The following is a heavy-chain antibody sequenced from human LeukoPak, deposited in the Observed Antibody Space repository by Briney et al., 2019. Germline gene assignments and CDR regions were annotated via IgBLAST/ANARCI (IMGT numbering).Heavy chain of an antibody. V-gene: IGHV3-30*04. CDR1: GFTSSSYA. Sequence: PGGSLRLSCAASGFTSSSYAMHWVRQAPGKGLEWVAVISYDGSNKYYADSVKGRFTISRDNSKNTLYLQMNSLRAEDTAVYYCARDYSGGSCLYWGQGTLVTVSS. CDR2: ISYDGSNK. D-gene: IGHD2-15*01. CDR3: ARDYSGGSCLY. J-gene: IGHJ4*02.